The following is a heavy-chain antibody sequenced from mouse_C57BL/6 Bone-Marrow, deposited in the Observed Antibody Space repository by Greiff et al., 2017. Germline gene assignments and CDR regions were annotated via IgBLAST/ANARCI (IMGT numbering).Heavy chain of an antibody. CDR3: ATLYYGSSPYYFDY. J-gene: IGHJ2*01. CDR2: INPSTGGT. V-gene: IGHV1-42*01. CDR1: GYSFTGYY. Sequence: EVQRVESGPELVKPGASVKISCKASGYSFTGYYMNWVKQSPEKSLEWIGEINPSTGGTTYNQKFKAKATLTVDKSSSTAYMQLKSLTSEDSAVYYCATLYYGSSPYYFDYWGQGTTLTVSS. D-gene: IGHD1-1*01.